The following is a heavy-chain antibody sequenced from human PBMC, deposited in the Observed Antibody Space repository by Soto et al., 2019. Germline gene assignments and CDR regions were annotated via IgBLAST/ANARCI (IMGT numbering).Heavy chain of an antibody. CDR2: IYYSGST. D-gene: IGHD5-18*01. CDR3: ARGGYSYGYYYYGMDV. J-gene: IGHJ6*02. Sequence: SESLSLTCTVSGGSISSYYWSWIRQPPGKGLEWIGYIYYSGSTNYNPSLKSRVTISVDTSKNQFSLKLSSVTAADTAVYYRARGGYSYGYYYYGMDVWGQGTTVTVSS. CDR1: GGSISSYY. V-gene: IGHV4-59*01.